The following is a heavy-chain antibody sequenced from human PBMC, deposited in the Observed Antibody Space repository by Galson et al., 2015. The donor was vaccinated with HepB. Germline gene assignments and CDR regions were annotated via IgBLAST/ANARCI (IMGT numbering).Heavy chain of an antibody. CDR3: ARGYGSGSYYLRFDY. CDR2: IIPIFGTA. D-gene: IGHD3-10*01. V-gene: IGHV1-69*13. CDR1: GYSFTTFG. J-gene: IGHJ4*02. Sequence: SVKVSCKASGYSFTTFGINWVPQAPGQGLEWMGGIIPIFGTANYAQKFQGRVTITADESTSTAYMELSSLRSEDTAVYYCARGYGSGSYYLRFDYWGQGTLVTVSS.